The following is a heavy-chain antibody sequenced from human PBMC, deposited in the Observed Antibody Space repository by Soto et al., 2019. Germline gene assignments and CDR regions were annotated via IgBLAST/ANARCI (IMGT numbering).Heavy chain of an antibody. CDR2: SKTNCGGT. J-gene: IGHJ3*02. CDR1: GYPFTGYY. V-gene: IGHV1-2*02. CDR3: TNCGYDAGRLVHQDAFDI. D-gene: IGHD6-13*01. Sequence: ASVKVSSTVSGYPFTGYYMHWVRPAPGQGLELMGRSKTNCGGTNYAQKFQGRVTMTRDTSNSTVYMKLSRLSSDDTALYYGTNCGYDAGRLVHQDAFDIWGQGTMVTVSS.